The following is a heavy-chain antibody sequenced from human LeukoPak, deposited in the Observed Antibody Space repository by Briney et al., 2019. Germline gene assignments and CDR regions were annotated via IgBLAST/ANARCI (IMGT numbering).Heavy chain of an antibody. V-gene: IGHV4-34*01. D-gene: IGHD3-22*01. CDR1: GGSFSGYY. J-gene: IGHJ3*01. CDR3: ARYCTLWASSGDYYWCVFDF. Sequence: SQTLSLTCAVYGGSFSGYYWSWICQPPGKGLEWIGEINQSGSTNYNTSLKSRFTISVDTTKDQLSLKLCSVTAGDTAVDYCARYCTLWASSGDYYWCVFDFWGQGAMVIVSS. CDR2: INQSGST.